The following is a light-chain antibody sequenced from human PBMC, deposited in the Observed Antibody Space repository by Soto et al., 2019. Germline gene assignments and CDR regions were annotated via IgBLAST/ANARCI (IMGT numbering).Light chain of an antibody. CDR3: QQRSNWPPIT. Sequence: EIVLTQSPATLSLSPGERATLSCRASQSVSSYLAWYQQKPGQAPRLLIYDASNRATGIPARFSGSGSATDFTLTISSLEPEDFAVYYWQQRSNWPPITFGQGTRLEIK. CDR2: DAS. CDR1: QSVSSY. J-gene: IGKJ5*01. V-gene: IGKV3-11*01.